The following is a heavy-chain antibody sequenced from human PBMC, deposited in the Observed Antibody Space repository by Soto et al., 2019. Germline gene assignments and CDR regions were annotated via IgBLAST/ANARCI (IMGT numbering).Heavy chain of an antibody. V-gene: IGHV3-21*01. D-gene: IGHD2-2*01. Sequence: GGSLRLSCAASGFTFSSYSMNWVRQAPGKGLEWVSSISSSSSYIYYADSVKGRFTISRDNTKNSLYLQMNSLRAEDTAVYYCARGADIVVVPAAIVGWFDPWGQGTLVTVSS. CDR3: ARGADIVVVPAAIVGWFDP. J-gene: IGHJ5*02. CDR2: ISSSSSYI. CDR1: GFTFSSYS.